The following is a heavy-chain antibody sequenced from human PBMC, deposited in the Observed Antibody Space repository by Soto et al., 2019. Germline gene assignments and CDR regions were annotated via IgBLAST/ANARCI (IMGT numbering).Heavy chain of an antibody. V-gene: IGHV3-30-3*01. Sequence: QVQLVESGGGVVQPGRSLRLSCAASGFTFSNYAIHWVRQAPGKGLEWVAAISYDGSNKYYADSVNRRFTISRDNSKSTLYLQVNSLRADDTAVYYCARGTSSGWYYFDYWGQGTLVTVSS. CDR1: GFTFSNYA. CDR2: ISYDGSNK. CDR3: ARGTSSGWYYFDY. J-gene: IGHJ4*02. D-gene: IGHD6-19*01.